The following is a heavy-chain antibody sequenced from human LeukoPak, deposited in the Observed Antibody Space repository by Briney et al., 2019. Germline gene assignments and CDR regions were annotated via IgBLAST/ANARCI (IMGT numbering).Heavy chain of an antibody. D-gene: IGHD6-13*01. J-gene: IGHJ4*02. CDR2: ISGSGGST. Sequence: PGGSLRLSCAASGFAFSSYAMSWVRQAPGKGLEWVSAISGSGGSTYYADSVKGRFTISRDNSKNTLYLQMNSLRAEDTAVYYCAKLGAAGSPFYYFDYWGQGTLVTVSS. CDR3: AKLGAAGSPFYYFDY. V-gene: IGHV3-23*01. CDR1: GFAFSSYA.